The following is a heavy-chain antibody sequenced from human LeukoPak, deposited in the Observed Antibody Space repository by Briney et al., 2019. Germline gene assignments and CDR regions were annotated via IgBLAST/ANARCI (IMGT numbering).Heavy chain of an antibody. Sequence: GGSLRLSCAASGFDFTRFAMSWVRQAPGKGLEWVSALGGTGYDIFYADSVKGRFTISRDNSKNTLYLQMNSLRVEDTAVYFCAKMAGLGYEEYYLDSWGQGTLLTVSS. V-gene: IGHV3-23*01. J-gene: IGHJ4*02. D-gene: IGHD2-15*01. CDR1: GFDFTRFA. CDR2: LGGTGYDI. CDR3: AKMAGLGYEEYYLDS.